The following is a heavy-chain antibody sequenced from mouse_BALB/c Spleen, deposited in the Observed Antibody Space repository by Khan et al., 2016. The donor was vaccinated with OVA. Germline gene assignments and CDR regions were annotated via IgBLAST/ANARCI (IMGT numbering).Heavy chain of an antibody. V-gene: IGHV1-7*01. CDR2: INPTSDYT. J-gene: IGHJ2*01. CDR1: GYTFTTYW. CDR3: ARDRIDY. Sequence: QVQLQQSGAELAKPGASVKMSCKASGYTFTTYWMHWVKQRPGQGLEWIGYINPTSDYTDYNENFKDKATLSADKSSSTAYMQLSSLTSDDSAVYYCARDRIDYWGQGTTLTVSS.